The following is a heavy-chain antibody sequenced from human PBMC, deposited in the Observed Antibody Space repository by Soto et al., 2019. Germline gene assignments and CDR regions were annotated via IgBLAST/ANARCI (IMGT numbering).Heavy chain of an antibody. Sequence: QITLNESGPTVVKPTETLTLTCTFSGFSLTTSGVGVGWVSQSPGKAPEWLAFIYWDDDKRYSTSLKSRLTITKDTSKNQVVLTMANVDPADTATYYCAHRVLRAVFGLVTTTAIDFDFWGQGTPVVVSS. V-gene: IGHV2-5*02. J-gene: IGHJ4*02. D-gene: IGHD3-3*01. CDR2: IYWDDDK. CDR3: AHRVLRAVFGLVTTTAIDFDF. CDR1: GFSLTTSGVG.